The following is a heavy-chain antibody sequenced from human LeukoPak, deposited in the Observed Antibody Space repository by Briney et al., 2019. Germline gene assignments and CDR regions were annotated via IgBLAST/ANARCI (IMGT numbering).Heavy chain of an antibody. D-gene: IGHD2-2*01. Sequence: PVRSLRLSCVGSGFVFDDYAMHWVRQAPGKGLEWVSGINRNSGNIGYGDPVKGRFTVSRDNAKKSLYLQMNKLRPDDTAVYYCANSMTLLFQLENWGQGTLVAVSS. CDR1: GFVFDDYA. CDR3: ANSMTLLFQLEN. CDR2: INRNSGNI. J-gene: IGHJ4*02. V-gene: IGHV3-9*01.